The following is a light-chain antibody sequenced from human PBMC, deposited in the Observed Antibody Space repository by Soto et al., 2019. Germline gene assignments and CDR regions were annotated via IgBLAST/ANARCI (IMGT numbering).Light chain of an antibody. Sequence: QCALTQPASVCGSPGQSITISCTGTSSDVGGYNYVSWYQQHPGKAPRFMIYEVSNRPSGVSNRFSGSKSGNTASLTISGLQADDEADYYCCSYTTRSTWVFGGGTKVTV. J-gene: IGLJ3*02. CDR2: EVS. CDR3: CSYTTRSTWV. V-gene: IGLV2-14*01. CDR1: SSDVGGYNY.